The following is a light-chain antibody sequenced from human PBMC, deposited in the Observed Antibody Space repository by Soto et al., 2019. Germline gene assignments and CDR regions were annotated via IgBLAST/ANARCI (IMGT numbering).Light chain of an antibody. CDR2: GAS. CDR3: QKYNNWPLT. Sequence: ELVMTQSPATLSLSPGDSATLSCRASQSVSSDLAWYQQKTGQAPRLLIYGASTRATGIPDRFSGSGSGTELNLTISSLQSEDFAVYYCQKYNNWPLTCGQGTRLEIK. V-gene: IGKV3-15*01. CDR1: QSVSSD. J-gene: IGKJ5*01.